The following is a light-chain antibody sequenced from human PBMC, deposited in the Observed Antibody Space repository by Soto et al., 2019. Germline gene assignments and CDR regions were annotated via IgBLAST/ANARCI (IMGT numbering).Light chain of an antibody. J-gene: IGKJ2*01. CDR2: GTS. V-gene: IGKV3-15*01. CDR3: QQYNNWPPYT. Sequence: EIVMTQSPATLSLSQGERATLSCRASQSVSSNLAWYQQKPGQAPRLLIYGTSTRATGIPARFRGSGSGTEFTLTISSLQSEDFAVYYCQQYNNWPPYTFGQGTKLEIK. CDR1: QSVSSN.